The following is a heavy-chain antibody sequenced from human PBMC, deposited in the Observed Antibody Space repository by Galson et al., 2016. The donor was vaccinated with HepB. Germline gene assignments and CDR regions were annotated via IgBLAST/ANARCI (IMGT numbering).Heavy chain of an antibody. V-gene: IGHV1-69*06. Sequence: SVKVSCKASGGTFSTYTITWVRQAPGQGLEWMGGIIPIFGTTNYAQKFRGRVTINANRSTSTAHMDLSSLTFDDTAVDYCARFGSSGYRYYFESWGQGTQVSVSS. CDR1: GGTFSTYT. J-gene: IGHJ4*02. CDR2: IIPIFGTT. CDR3: ARFGSSGYRYYFES. D-gene: IGHD6-13*01.